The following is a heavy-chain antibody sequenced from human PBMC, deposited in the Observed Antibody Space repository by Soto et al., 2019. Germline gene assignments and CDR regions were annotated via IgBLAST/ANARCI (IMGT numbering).Heavy chain of an antibody. CDR1: GYSFTTYG. J-gene: IGHJ4*02. CDR2: ISAYNGHT. V-gene: IGHV1-18*01. Sequence: QVQLVQSGAEVKKPGASVKVSCKASGYSFTTYGINWVRQAHGQGLEWMGWISAYNGHTNYAQKLQGRVTMTTDTSTSTAYMELRSLRSDATAMYYCARDRGRSSCDYWGQGTLVTVSS. D-gene: IGHD6-13*01. CDR3: ARDRGRSSCDY.